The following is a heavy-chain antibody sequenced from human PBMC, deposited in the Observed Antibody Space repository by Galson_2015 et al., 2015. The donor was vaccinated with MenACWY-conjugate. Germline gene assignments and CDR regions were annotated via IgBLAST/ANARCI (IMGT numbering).Heavy chain of an antibody. CDR3: ARAVVKAARQVDWFDP. V-gene: IGHV1-69*13. D-gene: IGHD6-6*01. J-gene: IGHJ5*02. Sequence: SVKVSCKASGSTFSSYAISWVRQAPGQGLEWMGGIIPIFGTANYAQKFQGRVTITADESTSTAYMELSSLRSEDTAVYYCARAVVKAARQVDWFDPWGQGTLVTVSS. CDR1: GSTFSSYA. CDR2: IIPIFGTA.